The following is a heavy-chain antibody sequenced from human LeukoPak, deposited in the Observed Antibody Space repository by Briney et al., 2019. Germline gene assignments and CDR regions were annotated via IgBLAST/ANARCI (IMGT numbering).Heavy chain of an antibody. CDR1: GFTFSSYS. Sequence: PGGSLRLSCAASGFTFSSYSMNWVRQAPGKGLEWVSSISSSSSYIYYADSVKGRFTISRDNAKNSLYLQMNSLRAEDTAVYYCARDDILTGASYHGMDVWGQGTTVTVSS. CDR2: ISSSSSYI. V-gene: IGHV3-21*01. D-gene: IGHD3-9*01. J-gene: IGHJ6*02. CDR3: ARDDILTGASYHGMDV.